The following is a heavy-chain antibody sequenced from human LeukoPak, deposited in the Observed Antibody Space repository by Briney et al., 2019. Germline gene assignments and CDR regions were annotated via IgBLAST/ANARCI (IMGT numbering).Heavy chain of an antibody. CDR2: INHSGST. CDR3: AREGYGSGSYYDY. D-gene: IGHD3-10*01. CDR1: GGSFSGYY. Sequence: SETLSLTCAVYGGSFSGYYWSWIRQPPGKGLEWIGEINHSGSTNYNPSLKSRVTISVDTSKNQFSLKLSSVTAADTAVYYCAREGYGSGSYYDYWGQGTLVNVSS. J-gene: IGHJ4*02. V-gene: IGHV4-34*01.